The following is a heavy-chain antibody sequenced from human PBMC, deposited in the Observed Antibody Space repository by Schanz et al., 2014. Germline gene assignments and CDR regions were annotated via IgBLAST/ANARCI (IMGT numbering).Heavy chain of an antibody. CDR3: ARGGSVATIAPYTWFDP. D-gene: IGHD5-12*01. Sequence: QLQESGSGLMKPSQTLSLTCAVSGGSISSGGYYWSWVRQPAGKGLGCIGRIYSRGSSTYNPPIKGRVTISIDTTNNQSSLKRNSVTAADTAVYYCARGGSVATIAPYTWFDPWGQGTLVTVSS. CDR2: IYSRGSS. J-gene: IGHJ5*02. CDR1: GGSISSGGYY. V-gene: IGHV4-61*02.